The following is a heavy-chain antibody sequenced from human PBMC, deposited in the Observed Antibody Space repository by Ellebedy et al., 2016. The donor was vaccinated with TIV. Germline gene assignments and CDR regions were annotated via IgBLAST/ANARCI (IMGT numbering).Heavy chain of an antibody. D-gene: IGHD3-10*01. CDR1: GGTFNSHA. Sequence: ASVKVSCKASGGTFNSHAISWVRQAPGQGLQWMGGITGLFRTVTYAQKFQGRVTITADEFMSTAYMELSSLRSEDTAVYHCARGTAYYHRYFDDWGQGTLVTVSS. J-gene: IGHJ4*02. V-gene: IGHV1-69*13. CDR3: ARGTAYYHRYFDD. CDR2: ITGLFRTV.